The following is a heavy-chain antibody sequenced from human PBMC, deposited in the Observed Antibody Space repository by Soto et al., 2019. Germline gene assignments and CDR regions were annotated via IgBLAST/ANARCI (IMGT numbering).Heavy chain of an antibody. J-gene: IGHJ6*02. CDR1: GGTFSSHA. Sequence: SVKVSCKASGGTFSSHAISWVRQAPGQGLEWMGGIIPFFKATNYAQKFQGRVAITADDSTSTAYMDLYSLRSEDTAVYYCARDVPLNYYDGTYSYYAMDVWGQGTTVTVSS. CDR3: ARDVPLNYYDGTYSYYAMDV. V-gene: IGHV1-69*13. CDR2: IIPFFKAT. D-gene: IGHD3-16*01.